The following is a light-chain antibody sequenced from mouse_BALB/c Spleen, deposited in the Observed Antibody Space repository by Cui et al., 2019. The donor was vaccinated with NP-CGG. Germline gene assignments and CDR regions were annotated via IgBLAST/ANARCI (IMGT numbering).Light chain of an antibody. V-gene: IGLV1*01. CDR3: ALWYSNHWV. J-gene: IGLJ1*01. Sequence: HDVVTQEYALTTSPGETVTLTCRSSTGTVTTSNYANWVQEKPDHLFTGLIGGTNNRAPGVPARFSGSLIGDKAALTITGAQTEDEAIYFCALWYSNHWVFGGGTKLTVL. CDR2: GTN. CDR1: TGTVTTSNY.